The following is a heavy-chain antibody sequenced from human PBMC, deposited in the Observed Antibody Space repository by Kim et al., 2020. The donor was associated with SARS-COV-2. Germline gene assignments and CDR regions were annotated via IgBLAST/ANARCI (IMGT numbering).Heavy chain of an antibody. CDR3: ARAQGDSSGRDAFDI. Sequence: QKFQGRVTITADESTSTAYMELSSLRSEDTAVYYCARAQGDSSGRDAFDIWGQGTMVTVSS. V-gene: IGHV1-69*01. J-gene: IGHJ3*02. D-gene: IGHD3-22*01.